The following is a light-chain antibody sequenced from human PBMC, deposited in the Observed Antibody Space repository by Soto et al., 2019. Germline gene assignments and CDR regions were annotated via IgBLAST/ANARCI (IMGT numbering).Light chain of an antibody. CDR3: QQYNSYSSWT. V-gene: IGKV1-5*01. CDR2: DAS. J-gene: IGKJ1*01. CDR1: QSINSW. Sequence: DIQMTQSPSTLSASVGDRVTITCRASQSINSWLAWYQQKPGKAPKLLIYDASSLESGVPSRFSGSGSGTEFTLTISRLQADDFATYYCQQYNSYSSWTFGQGTKVEIK.